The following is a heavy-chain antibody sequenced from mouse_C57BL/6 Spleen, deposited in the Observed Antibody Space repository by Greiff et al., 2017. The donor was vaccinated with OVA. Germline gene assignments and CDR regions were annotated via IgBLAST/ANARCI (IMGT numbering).Heavy chain of an antibody. Sequence: VQLQQSGAELVRPGASVTLSCKASGYTFTDYEMHWVKQTPVHGLEWIGAIDPETGGTAYNQKFKGKAILTADKSSSTAYMELRSLTSEDSAVYYCTRSRYYGSSYDYARDYWGQGTSVTVSS. CDR3: TRSRYYGSSYDYARDY. D-gene: IGHD1-1*01. J-gene: IGHJ4*01. CDR2: IDPETGGT. V-gene: IGHV1-15*01. CDR1: GYTFTDYE.